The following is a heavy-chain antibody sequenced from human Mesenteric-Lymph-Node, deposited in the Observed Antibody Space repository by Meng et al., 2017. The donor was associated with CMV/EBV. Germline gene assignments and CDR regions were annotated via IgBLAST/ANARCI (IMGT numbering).Heavy chain of an antibody. Sequence: GSLRLSCFVSGGSISTYYWSWIRQPPGKGLEWIGWAHNSGTTNYNPSLKSRVAVSVDTSKNHFSLTLASVTAADTGMYYCARGGDIVVVPAANDAFDIWGQGTMVTVSS. CDR3: ARGGDIVVVPAANDAFDI. CDR1: GGSISTYY. V-gene: IGHV4-59*01. D-gene: IGHD2-2*01. J-gene: IGHJ3*02. CDR2: AHNSGTT.